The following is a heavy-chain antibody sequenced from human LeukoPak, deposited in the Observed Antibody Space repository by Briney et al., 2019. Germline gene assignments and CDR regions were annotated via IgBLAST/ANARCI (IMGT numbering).Heavy chain of an antibody. D-gene: IGHD1-7*01. V-gene: IGHV4-30-4*08. CDR1: GGSISSGDYY. J-gene: IGHJ4*02. Sequence: SETLSLTCTVSGGSISSGDYYWGWIRQPPWKGLEWIGYIYYSGSTYYNPTLKSRFTISVATSKNQFSLKLSSVTAADTAVYYCARVELGSFDYWGQGTLVTVSS. CDR3: ARVELGSFDY. CDR2: IYYSGST.